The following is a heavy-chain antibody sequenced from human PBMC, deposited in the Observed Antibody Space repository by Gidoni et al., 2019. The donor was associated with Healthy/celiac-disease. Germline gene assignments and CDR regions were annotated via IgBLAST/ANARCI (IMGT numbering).Heavy chain of an antibody. CDR2: IFYSGST. J-gene: IGHJ5*02. Sequence: QLQLQESCPGLVKPSDTLSLTCTVSGGSISSYYWIWLRQPPGKGLEWIGYIFYSGSTNYNPSLKSRVTISVDKSKNQFSLKLSSVTAADTAVYYCARVLGYWSSTSCQGYNWFDPWGQGTLVTVSS. CDR3: ARVLGYWSSTSCQGYNWFDP. D-gene: IGHD2-2*01. CDR1: GGSISSYY. V-gene: IGHV4-59*07.